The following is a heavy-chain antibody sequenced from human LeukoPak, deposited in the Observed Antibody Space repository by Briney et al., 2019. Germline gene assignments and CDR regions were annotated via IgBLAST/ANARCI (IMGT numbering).Heavy chain of an antibody. D-gene: IGHD1-26*01. CDR1: GFTFSSYA. V-gene: IGHV3-23*01. CDR2: ISGSGGST. Sequence: RPGGSLRLSCAASGFTFSSYAMSWVRQAPGKGLEWVSAISGSGGSTYYADSVKGRFTISRDNSKNTLYLQMNRLRAEDTAVYYCARLNSGSYYYYYYYYMDVWGKGTTVTVSS. CDR3: ARLNSGSYYYYYYYYMDV. J-gene: IGHJ6*03.